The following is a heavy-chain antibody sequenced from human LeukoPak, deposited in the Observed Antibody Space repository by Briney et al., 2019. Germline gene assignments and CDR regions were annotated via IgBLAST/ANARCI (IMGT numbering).Heavy chain of an antibody. Sequence: GGSLRLSCAASGFTFTMFSMNWLRQAPGKGLEWVANIKQDGSEKYYVDSVKGRFTISRDNAKNSLYLQMNSLRAEDTAVYYCASGWSTFDYWGQGTLVTVSS. V-gene: IGHV3-7*01. CDR1: GFTFTMFS. J-gene: IGHJ4*02. CDR2: IKQDGSEK. CDR3: ASGWSTFDY. D-gene: IGHD6-19*01.